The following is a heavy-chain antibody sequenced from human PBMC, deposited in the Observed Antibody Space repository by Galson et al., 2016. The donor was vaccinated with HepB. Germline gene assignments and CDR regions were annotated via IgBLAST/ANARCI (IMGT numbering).Heavy chain of an antibody. D-gene: IGHD3-10*01. CDR1: GFTFSESG. CDR3: ARFRPLTSHYGNTEQLEH. V-gene: IGHV3-73*01. CDR2: IRDIGNSYAT. Sequence: SLRLSCAASGFTFSESGIHWVRQASGKGLEWIGRIRDIGNSYATAYAASVAGRFTITRDDSTNTAYLRMNSLKTEDTAVYYCARFRPLTSHYGNTEQLEHWGQGTLVTVSS. J-gene: IGHJ5*02.